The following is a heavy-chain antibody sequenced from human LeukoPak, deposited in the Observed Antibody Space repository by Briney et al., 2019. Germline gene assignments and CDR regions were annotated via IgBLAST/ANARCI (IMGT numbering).Heavy chain of an antibody. J-gene: IGHJ6*04. CDR1: GFIFSNYE. CDR2: IRNSGGTI. Sequence: GGSLRLSCEASGFIFSNYEMKWIRQAPGKGLEWVSYIRNSGGTIYYADSVKGRFTISRDNAKNSLYLQMNSLRAEDTAVYYCARAQAVEPAALQYYYFGMDVWGKGTTVTVSS. CDR3: ARAQAVEPAALQYYYFGMDV. V-gene: IGHV3-48*03. D-gene: IGHD2-2*02.